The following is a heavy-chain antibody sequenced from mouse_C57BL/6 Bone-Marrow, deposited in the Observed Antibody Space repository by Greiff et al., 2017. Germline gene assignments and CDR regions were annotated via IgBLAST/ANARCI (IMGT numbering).Heavy chain of an antibody. CDR3: ARKTTVVAPYAMDY. D-gene: IGHD1-1*01. Sequence: QVQLQQPGAELVKPGASVKLSCKASGYTFTSYWMHWVKQRPGHGLEWIGMIHPNSGSTNYNEKFKSKATLTVDKSSSTAYMQLSSLTSEDSAVXYCARKTTVVAPYAMDYWGQGTSVTVSS. J-gene: IGHJ4*01. CDR2: IHPNSGST. V-gene: IGHV1-64*01. CDR1: GYTFTSYW.